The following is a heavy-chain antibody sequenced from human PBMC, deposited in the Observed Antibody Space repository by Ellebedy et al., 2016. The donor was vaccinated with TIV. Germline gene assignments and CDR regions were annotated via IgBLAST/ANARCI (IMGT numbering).Heavy chain of an antibody. CDR3: ARDLVHFESRGYYSEY. CDR1: GGTFNNYA. J-gene: IGHJ4*02. D-gene: IGHD3-22*01. V-gene: IGHV1-69*13. CDR2: INPIFGTA. Sequence: ASVKVSCKASGGTFNNYAITWVRQAPGQGLEWMGGINPIFGTANYAKKFQGRVTITADASTSTAYMELRSLRYDDTALYYCARDLVHFESRGYYSEYWGQGTLVTVSS.